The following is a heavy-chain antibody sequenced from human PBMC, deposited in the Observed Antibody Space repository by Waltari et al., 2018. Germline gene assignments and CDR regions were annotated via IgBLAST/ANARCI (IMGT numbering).Heavy chain of an antibody. J-gene: IGHJ4*02. D-gene: IGHD6-19*01. Sequence: QVRLQESGPGPVEPSETLSLTCAVSCYSLCDSNCWDWIRQSPGTVLEWIGSICHRGGTFYSPSLKSRVTIAVDTSKNQCSRRLASVTAADTAVYYCTKDSSGWSRDFWGQGTLVTVSS. CDR2: ICHRGGT. V-gene: IGHV4-38-2*02. CDR3: TKDSSGWSRDF. CDR1: CYSLCDSNC.